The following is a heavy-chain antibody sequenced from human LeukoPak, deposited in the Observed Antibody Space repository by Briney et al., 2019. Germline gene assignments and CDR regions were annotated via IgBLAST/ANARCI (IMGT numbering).Heavy chain of an antibody. CDR1: GYSFTSYW. CDR3: ARHSKASWFDP. D-gene: IGHD2/OR15-2a*01. J-gene: IGHJ5*02. CDR2: IDPSDSYT. Sequence: GESLQISCKGPGYSFTSYWISWVRQLPGKGLEWMGRIDPSDSYTNYSPSFQGHVTISADKSISTVYLQWSSLKASDTAMYYCARHSKASWFDPWGQGTLVTVSS. V-gene: IGHV5-10-1*01.